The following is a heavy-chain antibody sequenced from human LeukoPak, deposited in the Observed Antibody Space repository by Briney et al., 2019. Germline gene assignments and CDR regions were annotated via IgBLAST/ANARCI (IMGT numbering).Heavy chain of an antibody. Sequence: GGSLRLSCAASGFTFSSYAISWVRQAPGQGLEWMGGIIPIFGTANYAQKFQGRVTITADESTSTAYMELSSLRSEDTAVYYCARELWDLRSSSNYFDYWGQGTLVTVSS. D-gene: IGHD6-6*01. CDR2: IIPIFGTA. V-gene: IGHV1-69*01. CDR3: ARELWDLRSSSNYFDY. CDR1: GFTFSSYA. J-gene: IGHJ4*02.